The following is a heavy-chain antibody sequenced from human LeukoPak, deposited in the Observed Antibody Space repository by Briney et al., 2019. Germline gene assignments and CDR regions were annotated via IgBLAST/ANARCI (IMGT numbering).Heavy chain of an antibody. V-gene: IGHV3-7*05. J-gene: IGHJ4*02. D-gene: IGHD6-13*01. CDR1: GFTVSSNY. CDR2: IKQDGSEK. CDR3: ASQYSSRTYDY. Sequence: AGGSLRLSCAASGFTVSSNYMSWVRQAPGKGLEWVANIKQDGSEKYYVDSVKGRFTISRDNAKNSLYLQMNSLRAEDTAVYYCASQYSSRTYDYWGQGTLVTVSS.